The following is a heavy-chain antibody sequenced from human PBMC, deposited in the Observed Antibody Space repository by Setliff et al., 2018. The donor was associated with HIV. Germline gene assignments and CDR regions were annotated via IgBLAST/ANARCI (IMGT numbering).Heavy chain of an antibody. CDR2: IIPILGIA. CDR3: ARAHGGLKLTPFDY. D-gene: IGHD3-16*01. Sequence: ASVKVSCKASGGTFSSYAISWVRQAPGQGLEWMGGIIPILGIANYAQKFRGRVTITADESTSTAYMELSSLRSEDTAVYYCARAHGGLKLTPFDYWGQGTLVTVSS. J-gene: IGHJ4*02. V-gene: IGHV1-69*10. CDR1: GGTFSSYA.